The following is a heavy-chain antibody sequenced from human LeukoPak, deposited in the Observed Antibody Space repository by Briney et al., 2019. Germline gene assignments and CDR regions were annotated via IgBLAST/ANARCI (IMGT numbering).Heavy chain of an antibody. V-gene: IGHV3-48*03. D-gene: IGHD4-17*01. CDR2: ISSRGDTI. J-gene: IGHJ4*02. CDR3: AKGSTVTSYFDY. Sequence: PGGSLRLSCAGSGFTFSSYEMNWVRQAPGKGLEWVSYISSRGDTIYYADSVRGRFTLYRDNAKNSLYLQMNSLRAEDTAVYYCAKGSTVTSYFDYWGQGTLVTVSS. CDR1: GFTFSSYE.